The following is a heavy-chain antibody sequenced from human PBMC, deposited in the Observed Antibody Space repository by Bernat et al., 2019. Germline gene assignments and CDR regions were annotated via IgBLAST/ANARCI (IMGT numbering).Heavy chain of an antibody. Sequence: EVQLLESGGDFVQPGGSLRLSCAASGFPFSTYAMSWVRQAPGKGLEWVSTISGSGSSTYYADSVKGRLTISRDNSKNTLYLKMNSLRAEDTAVYYCAKDWYYYGSGNYHYFDFWGQGTLVTVSS. J-gene: IGHJ4*02. V-gene: IGHV3-23*01. CDR1: GFPFSTYA. D-gene: IGHD3-10*01. CDR3: AKDWYYYGSGNYHYFDF. CDR2: ISGSGSST.